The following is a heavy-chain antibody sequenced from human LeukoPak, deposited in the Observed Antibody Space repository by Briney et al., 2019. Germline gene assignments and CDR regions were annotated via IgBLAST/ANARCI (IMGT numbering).Heavy chain of an antibody. CDR1: GFTFSSYW. CDR2: INTDGSHR. J-gene: IGHJ4*02. V-gene: IGHV3-74*01. CDR3: ARGGCTRTSCFYPDH. Sequence: GGSLRLSCAASGFTFSSYWMSWVRQAPGKGLVWVSLINTDGSHRRYVDSVKGRFTISRDNAKNTLYLQMNSLRGEDTAVYYCARGGCTRTSCFYPDHWGQGALVTVSS. D-gene: IGHD2-2*01.